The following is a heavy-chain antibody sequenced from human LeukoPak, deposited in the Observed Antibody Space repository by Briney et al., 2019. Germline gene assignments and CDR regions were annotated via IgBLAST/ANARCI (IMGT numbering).Heavy chain of an antibody. V-gene: IGHV5-51*01. CDR3: ARPESYDGDF. CDR2: IYPGDSDT. D-gene: IGHD1-26*01. Sequence: GESLKISCKGSGYSFTSYWIGWVRQMPGKGLEWLAIIYPGDSDTRYSPSIQGQVTISVDKSISTAYLQWSSLKASDTAMYYCARPESYDGDFWGQGTLVIVSS. CDR1: GYSFTSYW. J-gene: IGHJ4*02.